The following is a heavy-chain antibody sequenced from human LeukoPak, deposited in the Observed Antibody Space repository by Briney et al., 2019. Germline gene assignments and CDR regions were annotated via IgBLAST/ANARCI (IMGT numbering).Heavy chain of an antibody. CDR3: AKISASGSYLDAY. CDR2: ISSGGGST. CDR1: EFTFSTYA. D-gene: IGHD1-26*01. J-gene: IGHJ4*02. Sequence: GGSLRLSCAASEFTFSTYAMSWVRQAPGKGLEWVSAISSGGGSTYYADSVKGRFTISRDNSKNTLYLQMNSLRAEDTALYYCAKISASGSYLDAYWGQGTLVTVSS. V-gene: IGHV3-23*01.